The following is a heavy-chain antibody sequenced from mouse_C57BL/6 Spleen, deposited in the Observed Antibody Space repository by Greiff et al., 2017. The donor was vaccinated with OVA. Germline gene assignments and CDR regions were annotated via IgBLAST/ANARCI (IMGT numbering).Heavy chain of an antibody. Sequence: VQLQQSGPGLVQPSQSLSITCTVSGFSLTSYGLHWVRQSPGKGLEWLGVIWSGGSTDYNAAFISRLSISKDNSKSQVFFKMNSLQADDTAIYYCARTRATTVVATRYYAMDYWGQGTSVTVSS. J-gene: IGHJ4*01. CDR1: GFSLTSYG. CDR3: ARTRATTVVATRYYAMDY. CDR2: IWSGGST. V-gene: IGHV2-2*01. D-gene: IGHD1-1*01.